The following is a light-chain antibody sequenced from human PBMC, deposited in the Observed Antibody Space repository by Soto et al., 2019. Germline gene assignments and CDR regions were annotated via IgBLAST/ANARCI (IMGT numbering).Light chain of an antibody. Sequence: QSVLTQPPSVSGAPGQRVTISCTESSSNIGAGYDVHWYQQLPGTAPKLLIYGNSNRTSGVPDRFSGSKSGTSASLAITGLQAEDEADYYCQSYYSSLSGWVFGGGTKLTVL. V-gene: IGLV1-40*01. CDR3: QSYYSSLSGWV. CDR1: SSNIGAGYD. J-gene: IGLJ3*02. CDR2: GNS.